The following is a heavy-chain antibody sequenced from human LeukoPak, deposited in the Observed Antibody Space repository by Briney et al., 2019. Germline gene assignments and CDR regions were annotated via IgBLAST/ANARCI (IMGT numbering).Heavy chain of an antibody. Sequence: ASVKVSCKASGYTFTGYYMHCVRQAPGQGLEWMGWINPNSGGTNYAQKFQGRVTMTRDTSISTAYMELSRLRSDDTAVYYCASSTAMGYYYGMDVWGQGTTVTVSS. CDR2: INPNSGGT. V-gene: IGHV1-2*02. CDR1: GYTFTGYY. D-gene: IGHD5-18*01. J-gene: IGHJ6*02. CDR3: ASSTAMGYYYGMDV.